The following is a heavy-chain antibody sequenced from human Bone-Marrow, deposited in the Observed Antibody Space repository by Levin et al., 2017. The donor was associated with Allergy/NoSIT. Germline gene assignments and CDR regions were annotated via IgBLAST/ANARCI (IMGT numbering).Heavy chain of an antibody. V-gene: IGHV3-30*18. Sequence: SCAASGFTLSHYAMHWVRQAPGKGLEWVAIISYDGGNQYYTDSVRGRFTISRDSSKNTLFLQMNSLRADDTAVYYCAKDRGAAADGYMDAWGKGTTVTVSS. J-gene: IGHJ6*03. CDR2: ISYDGGNQ. CDR1: GFTLSHYA. CDR3: AKDRGAAADGYMDA. D-gene: IGHD6-13*01.